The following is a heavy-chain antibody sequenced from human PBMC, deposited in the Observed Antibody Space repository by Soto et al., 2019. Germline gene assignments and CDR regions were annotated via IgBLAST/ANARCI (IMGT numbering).Heavy chain of an antibody. J-gene: IGHJ3*02. CDR1: GFTFSSYA. D-gene: IGHD1-1*01. V-gene: IGHV3-23*01. CDR2: ISGSGGST. CDR3: AKEQLERRHQPSDAFDI. Sequence: GGSLRLSCAASGFTFSSYAMSWVRQAPGKGLEWVSAISGSGGSTYYADSVKGWFTISRDNSKNTLYLQMNSLRAEDTAVYYCAKEQLERRHQPSDAFDIWGQGTMVTVSS.